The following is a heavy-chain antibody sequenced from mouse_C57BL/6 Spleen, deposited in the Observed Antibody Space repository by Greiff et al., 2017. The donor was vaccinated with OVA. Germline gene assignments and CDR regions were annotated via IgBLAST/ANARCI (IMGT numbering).Heavy chain of an antibody. CDR2: IYPSDSET. D-gene: IGHD1-1*01. CDR1: GYTFTSYW. Sequence: QVQLQQPGAELVRPGSSVKLSCKASGYTFTSYWMDWVKQRPGQGLEWIGNIYPSDSETHYNQKFKDKATLTVDKSSSTAYMQLSSLTSEDSAVYYCARGIYYYGSTSYFDYWGQGTTLTVSS. J-gene: IGHJ2*01. CDR3: ARGIYYYGSTSYFDY. V-gene: IGHV1-61*01.